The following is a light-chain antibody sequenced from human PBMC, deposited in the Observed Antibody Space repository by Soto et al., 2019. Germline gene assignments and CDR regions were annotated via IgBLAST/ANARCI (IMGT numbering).Light chain of an antibody. CDR1: QSISSY. J-gene: IGKJ1*01. V-gene: IGKV1-39*01. CDR3: QQRYSTPPT. Sequence: DIRMTQSPSSLSASFGDRVAITCGASQSISSYLTWYQQKPGKAPKLLIYAASSLQSGVPSRFSGSGYGTDFNLTISSLQTEDFATYYGQQRYSTPPTFGQGTKVDIK. CDR2: AAS.